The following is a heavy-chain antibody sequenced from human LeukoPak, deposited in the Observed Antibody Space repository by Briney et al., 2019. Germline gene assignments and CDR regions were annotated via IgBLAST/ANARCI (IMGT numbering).Heavy chain of an antibody. D-gene: IGHD3-22*01. CDR2: ISTDGGGT. J-gene: IGHJ5*02. Sequence: GGSLRLSCAASGFIFNNYGLIWVRQAPGKGLEWVSAISTDGGGTRYAHSVEGRFTISRDNSKNTLFLEMSSLRAEDTAVYYCADGSSGYFADLWGQGTLVTVSS. V-gene: IGHV3-23*01. CDR1: GFIFNNYG. CDR3: ADGSSGYFADL.